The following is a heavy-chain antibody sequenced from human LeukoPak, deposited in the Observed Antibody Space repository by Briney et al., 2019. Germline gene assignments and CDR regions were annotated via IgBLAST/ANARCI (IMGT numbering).Heavy chain of an antibody. D-gene: IGHD2-2*01. V-gene: IGHV3-30-3*01. J-gene: IGHJ6*02. CDR3: ARDRVVVVPAAVYYYGMDV. CDR1: GFTFSSYA. Sequence: GGSLRLSCAASGFTFSSYAMHWVRQAPGKGLEWVAVISYDGSNKYYADSVKGRFTISRDNSKNTLYLQMNSLRAEDTAVYYCARDRVVVVPAAVYYYGMDVWGQGTLVSVSS. CDR2: ISYDGSNK.